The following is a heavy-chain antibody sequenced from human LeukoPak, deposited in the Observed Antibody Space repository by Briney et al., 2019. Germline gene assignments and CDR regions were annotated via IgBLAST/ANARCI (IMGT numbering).Heavy chain of an antibody. CDR1: GGSISSYY. CDR3: ARVRSSGEPHHDF. D-gene: IGHD3-10*01. J-gene: IGHJ4*02. CDR2: IYYSGST. V-gene: IGHV4-59*01. Sequence: SETLSLTCTVSGGSISSYYWSWIRQPPGKGLEWIGYIYYSGSTNYNPSLKSRVTISVDTSKNQFSLKLSSVTAADTAVYYCARVRSSGEPHHDFWGQGTLVTVSS.